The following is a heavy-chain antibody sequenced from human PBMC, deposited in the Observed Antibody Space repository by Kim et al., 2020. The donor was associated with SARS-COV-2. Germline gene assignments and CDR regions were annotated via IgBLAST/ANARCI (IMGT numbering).Heavy chain of an antibody. CDR3: AKDSGRITMIVVVITGIDY. V-gene: IGHV3-30*18. CDR2: ISYDGSNK. D-gene: IGHD3-22*01. J-gene: IGHJ4*02. CDR1: GFTFSSYG. Sequence: GGSLRLSCAASGFTFSSYGMHWVRQAPGKGLEWVAVISYDGSNKYYVDSVKGRFTISRDNSKNTLYLQMNSLRAEDTAVYYCAKDSGRITMIVVVITGIDYWGQGTLVTVSS.